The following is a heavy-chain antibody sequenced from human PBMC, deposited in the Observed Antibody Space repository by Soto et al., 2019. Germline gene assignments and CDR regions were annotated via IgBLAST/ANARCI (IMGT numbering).Heavy chain of an antibody. Sequence: ASVKVSCKASGYTFTSYGISWVRQAPGQGLEWTGWISTYNGNTNYAQKLQGRVTMTTDTSTSTAYMELRSLRSDDTAVYYCGRDLYQSVFYYGMDVWGQGTTVTVSS. D-gene: IGHD2-2*01. CDR2: ISTYNGNT. V-gene: IGHV1-18*01. CDR3: GRDLYQSVFYYGMDV. CDR1: GYTFTSYG. J-gene: IGHJ6*02.